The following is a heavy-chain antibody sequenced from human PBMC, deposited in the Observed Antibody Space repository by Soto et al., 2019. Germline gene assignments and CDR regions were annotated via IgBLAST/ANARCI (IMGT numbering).Heavy chain of an antibody. CDR1: GFTFDDYA. J-gene: IGHJ4*02. V-gene: IGHV3-9*01. CDR3: AKDPVAGISDY. CDR2: ISWNSGSI. D-gene: IGHD6-19*01. Sequence: EVQPVESGGGLVQPGRSLRLSCAASGFTFDDYAMHWVRQAPGKGLEWVSGISWNSGSIGYADSVKGRFTISRDNAKNSLYLQMNSLRAEDTALYYCAKDPVAGISDYWGQGTLVTVSS.